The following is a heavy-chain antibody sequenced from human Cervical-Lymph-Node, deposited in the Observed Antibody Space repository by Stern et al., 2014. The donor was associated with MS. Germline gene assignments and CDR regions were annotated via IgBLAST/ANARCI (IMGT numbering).Heavy chain of an antibody. CDR3: VRRRDSAGYDTFDL. Sequence: MQLVQSGAEVKKPGESLKISCRPSGYTFSNFWIGWVRQMPGKCLEWMGVIYPADSDTTYSPSFQGQVTISADESISTAYLQWRSLKASDTAMYYCVRRRDSAGYDTFDLWGQGTMLIVSS. J-gene: IGHJ3*01. CDR1: GYTFSNFW. D-gene: IGHD3-22*01. V-gene: IGHV5-51*01. CDR2: IYPADSDT.